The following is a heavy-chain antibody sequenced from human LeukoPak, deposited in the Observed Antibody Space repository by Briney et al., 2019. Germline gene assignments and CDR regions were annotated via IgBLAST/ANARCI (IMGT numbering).Heavy chain of an antibody. J-gene: IGHJ4*02. D-gene: IGHD3-10*01. CDR3: ARYQLVFYYGSGNFDY. CDR1: GYTFTTYA. Sequence: ASVKVSCKASGYTFTTYAISWVRQAPGQGLEWMGWIRDYNGNTNYAQKLQGRVTMTTDTSTSTAYMELRSLRSDDTAVYYCARYQLVFYYGSGNFDYWGQGTLVTVSS. CDR2: IRDYNGNT. V-gene: IGHV1-18*01.